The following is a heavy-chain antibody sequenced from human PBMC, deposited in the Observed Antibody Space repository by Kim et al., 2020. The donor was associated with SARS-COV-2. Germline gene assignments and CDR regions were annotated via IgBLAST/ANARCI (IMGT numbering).Heavy chain of an antibody. D-gene: IGHD6-19*01. V-gene: IGHV3-66*01. Sequence: DSVKGGFTIYRDNSKNTLYLQMNSLRAEDTAVYYCARAGYSSGWSGDLFDYWGQGTLVTVSS. J-gene: IGHJ4*02. CDR3: ARAGYSSGWSGDLFDY.